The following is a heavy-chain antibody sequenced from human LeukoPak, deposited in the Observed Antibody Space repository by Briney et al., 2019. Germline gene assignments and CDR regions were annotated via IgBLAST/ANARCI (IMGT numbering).Heavy chain of an antibody. D-gene: IGHD5-18*01. V-gene: IGHV7-4-1*02. CDR3: ARGSAGYSYADGDY. Sequence: ASVAVSCKASGYTFTSYAMNWVRPAPGQGLEGMGWINTNTGNPTYAQGFTGRFVFSLDTSVSTAYLQISSLKAEDTAVYYCARGSAGYSYADGDYWGQGTLVTVSS. J-gene: IGHJ4*02. CDR1: GYTFTSYA. CDR2: INTNTGNP.